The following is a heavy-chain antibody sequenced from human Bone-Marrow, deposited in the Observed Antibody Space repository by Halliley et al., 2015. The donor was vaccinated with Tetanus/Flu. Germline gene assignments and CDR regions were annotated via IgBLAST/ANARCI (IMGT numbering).Heavy chain of an antibody. Sequence: IWDDGRSETYADSVKGRFPISADNSKKTLFLQMNDLRVEDTAVYFCGRVPWPTAAIVAGIIDIWGQGTMVTVSS. CDR2: IWDDGRSE. V-gene: IGHV3-33*01. D-gene: IGHD5-18*01. J-gene: IGHJ3*02. CDR3: GRVPWPTAAIVAGIIDI.